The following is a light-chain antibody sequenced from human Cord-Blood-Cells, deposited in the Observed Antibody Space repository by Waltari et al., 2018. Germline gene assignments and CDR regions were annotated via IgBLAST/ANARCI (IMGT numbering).Light chain of an antibody. V-gene: IGKV1-39*01. CDR1: QSISSN. J-gene: IGKJ2*01. CDR3: QQSYSTPYT. Sequence: DIQMTQSPSSLSASVGDRVTITCRASQSISSNLNWYQQKPGKAPKLLIYAASSLQSGVPSRFSGSGSGTEFTLTISSLQPEDFATYYGQQSYSTPYTFGQGTKLEIK. CDR2: AAS.